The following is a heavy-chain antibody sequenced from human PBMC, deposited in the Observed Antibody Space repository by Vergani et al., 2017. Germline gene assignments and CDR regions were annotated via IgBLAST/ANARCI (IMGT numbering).Heavy chain of an antibody. Sequence: QVQLVESGGGVVQPGRSLRLSCAASGFTFSSYGMHWVRQAPGKGLEWVAVISYVGSNKYYADSVKGRFTISRDNSKNTLYLQMNSLRAEDTAVYYCARANYDFWSGYRYYYYMDVWGKGTTVTVSS. CDR2: ISYVGSNK. V-gene: IGHV3-30*03. J-gene: IGHJ6*03. CDR1: GFTFSSYG. D-gene: IGHD3-3*01. CDR3: ARANYDFWSGYRYYYYMDV.